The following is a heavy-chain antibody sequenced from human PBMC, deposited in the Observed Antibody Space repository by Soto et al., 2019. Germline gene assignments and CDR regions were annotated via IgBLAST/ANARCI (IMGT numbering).Heavy chain of an antibody. Sequence: QVTLKESGPVLVKPAETLTLTCSISGFSLSDIRLGVGWIRQPPGKALEWLAHIFANDETTYSTSLKTRLSISRDTSKSQVVLTMTNLDPEDTGTYYCARMRARGPYFDLFDNWGQGALVTVSS. D-gene: IGHD1-26*01. CDR1: GFSLSDIRLG. V-gene: IGHV2-26*03. CDR3: ARMRARGPYFDLFDN. J-gene: IGHJ4*02. CDR2: IFANDET.